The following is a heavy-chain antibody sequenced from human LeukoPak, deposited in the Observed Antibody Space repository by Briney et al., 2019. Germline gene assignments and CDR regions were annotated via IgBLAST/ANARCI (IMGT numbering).Heavy chain of an antibody. CDR3: ARYAPYSLWWFDP. CDR1: GFTFSSFS. Sequence: PGGSLSLSCAASGFTFSSFSMNWVRQAPGKGLEWVSSISSSSSYIYYADSVKGRFTISRDNAKNSLYLQMNSLRAGDTAVYYCARYAPYSLWWFDPWGQGTLVTVSS. D-gene: IGHD6-13*01. J-gene: IGHJ5*02. V-gene: IGHV3-21*01. CDR2: ISSSSSYI.